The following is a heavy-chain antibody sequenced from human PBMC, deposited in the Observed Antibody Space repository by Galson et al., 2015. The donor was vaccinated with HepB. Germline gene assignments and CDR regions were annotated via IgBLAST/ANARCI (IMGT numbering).Heavy chain of an antibody. V-gene: IGHV3-23*01. CDR1: GFTFRSHA. Sequence: SLRLSCAASGFTFRSHAMNWVRQAPGKGLEWVSAISYFGISTEYADSVRGRFTVSRDDPTNTLYLQMTGLRAEDTAVYYCAKDIYSGSFSHYFDSWGQGTPVTVSS. D-gene: IGHD1-26*01. CDR2: ISYFGIST. CDR3: AKDIYSGSFSHYFDS. J-gene: IGHJ4*02.